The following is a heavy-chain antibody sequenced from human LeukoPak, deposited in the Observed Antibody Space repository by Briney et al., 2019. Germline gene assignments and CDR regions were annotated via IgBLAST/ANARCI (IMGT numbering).Heavy chain of an antibody. D-gene: IGHD1-26*01. Sequence: KSGGSLRLSCAASGFTFSSYSMNWVRQAPGKGLEWVSSISSSSSYIYYADSVKGRFTISRDNAKNSLYLQMNSLRAEDTAVYYCARDENSGSSYYYYYMDVWGKGTTVTVSS. J-gene: IGHJ6*03. CDR1: GFTFSSYS. V-gene: IGHV3-21*01. CDR2: ISSSSSYI. CDR3: ARDENSGSSYYYYYMDV.